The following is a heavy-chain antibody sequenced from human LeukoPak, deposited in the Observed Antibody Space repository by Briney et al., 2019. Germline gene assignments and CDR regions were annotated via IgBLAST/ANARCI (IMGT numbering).Heavy chain of an antibody. CDR2: INHSVST. Sequence: SETLSLTCAVYGGSFRGYYWSWIRQPPGKGLEWIGEINHSVSTNYNPSLKSRVTISVDTSKNQFSLKLSSVPAADTAVYYCARARGDLWGQGTLVTVSS. V-gene: IGHV4-34*01. CDR1: GGSFRGYY. CDR3: ARARGDL. J-gene: IGHJ5*02.